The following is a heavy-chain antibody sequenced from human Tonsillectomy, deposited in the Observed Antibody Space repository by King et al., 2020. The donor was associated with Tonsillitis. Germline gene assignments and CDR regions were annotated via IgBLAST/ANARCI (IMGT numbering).Heavy chain of an antibody. D-gene: IGHD6-19*01. Sequence: VQLVESGGGLVKPGGSLRLSCAASGFTFSSYSMNWVRQAPGKGLEWVSSISSSSSYIYYADSVKGRFTISRDNAKNSLYLQMNSLRAEDTAVYYCARAGDLVPVAGTDHAYDLYLWGQGTLVTVSS. CDR1: GFTFSSYS. CDR2: ISSSSSYI. V-gene: IGHV3-21*01. CDR3: ARAGDLVPVAGTDHAYDLYL. J-gene: IGHJ4*02.